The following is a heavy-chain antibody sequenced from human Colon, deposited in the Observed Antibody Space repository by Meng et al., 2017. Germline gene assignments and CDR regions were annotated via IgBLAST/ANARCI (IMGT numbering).Heavy chain of an antibody. CDR1: GFTFHNFA. D-gene: IGHD3-10*01. J-gene: IGHJ4*02. V-gene: IGHV3-23*01. Sequence: GESLKISCAASGFTFHNFAMSWVRQAPGKGLEWVATICADGDCEYFADSVKGRFIISRDNAQHTVYLQMDLLRTDDTAVYYCAKDRGLLGVGRCLDYWAPGTLVTVSS. CDR2: ICADGDCE. CDR3: AKDRGLLGVGRCLDY.